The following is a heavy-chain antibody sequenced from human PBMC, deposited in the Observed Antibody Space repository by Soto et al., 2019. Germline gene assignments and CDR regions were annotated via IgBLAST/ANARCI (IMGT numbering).Heavy chain of an antibody. CDR2: IYWDDSK. Sequence: QITLKESGPTLVKPTQTLTLTCTFSGFSLTTDRVGVGWIRQPPGEALEWLAVIYWDDSKTYRPSLESRLTITKDTTKNQVALTMTNMDSLDTATYYCANAYGGRSLYWGQGTLVTVSS. J-gene: IGHJ4*02. V-gene: IGHV2-5*02. CDR1: GFSLTTDRVG. CDR3: ANAYGGRSLY. D-gene: IGHD1-26*01.